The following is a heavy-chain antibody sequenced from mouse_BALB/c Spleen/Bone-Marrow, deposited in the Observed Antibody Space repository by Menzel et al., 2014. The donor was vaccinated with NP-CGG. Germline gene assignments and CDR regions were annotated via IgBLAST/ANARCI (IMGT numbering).Heavy chain of an antibody. D-gene: IGHD1-1*01. CDR2: INPYNGDT. CDR3: GRSGGSSYVFAY. Sequence: VQLQQSGPELVKPGASVKISCKASGYSFTDYFMNWVKQSHGKSLEWIGRINPYNGDTFYNQKFKGKAILTVDKSSSTAHMELLSLTSEDSAVHYCGRSGGSSYVFAYWGQGTLVTVSA. J-gene: IGHJ3*01. CDR1: GYSFTDYF. V-gene: IGHV1-37*01.